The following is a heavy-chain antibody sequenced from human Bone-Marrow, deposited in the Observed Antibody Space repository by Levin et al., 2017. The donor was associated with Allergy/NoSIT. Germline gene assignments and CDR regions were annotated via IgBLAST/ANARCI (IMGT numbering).Heavy chain of an antibody. CDR3: ARDKYSSSWYLTDIHLPYYYYYGMDV. D-gene: IGHD6-13*01. V-gene: IGHV3-48*04. Sequence: QSGESLKISCAASGFTFSSYSMNWVRQAPGKGLEWVSYISSSSSTIYYADSVKGRFTISRDNAKNSLYLQMNSLRAEDTAVYYCARDKYSSSWYLTDIHLPYYYYYGMDVWGQGTTVTVSS. CDR1: GFTFSSYS. CDR2: ISSSSSTI. J-gene: IGHJ6*02.